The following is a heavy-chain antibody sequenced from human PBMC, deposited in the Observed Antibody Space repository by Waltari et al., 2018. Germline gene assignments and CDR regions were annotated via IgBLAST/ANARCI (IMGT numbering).Heavy chain of an antibody. D-gene: IGHD3-22*01. CDR1: GFWFDESA. CDR3: VKGHYYDNNGYFDY. Sequence: EVQLVESGGSLVQPGRSLRLSCAAPGFWFDESAMHWVRQSPGKGLEWVSGINFNSYKINYADSVKGRFTISRDNAKNSLYLQINSLRAEDTALYYCVKGHYYDNNGYFDYWGQGTLVTVSS. J-gene: IGHJ4*02. CDR2: INFNSYKI. V-gene: IGHV3-9*01.